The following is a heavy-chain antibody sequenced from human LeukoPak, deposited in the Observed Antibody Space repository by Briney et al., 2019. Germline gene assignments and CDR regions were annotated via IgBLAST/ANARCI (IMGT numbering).Heavy chain of an antibody. Sequence: PGGSLRLSCAASGFTFSSYAMHWVRQAPGNGLEWVAVISYDGSNKYYADSVKGRFTISRDNSKNTLYLQMNSLRAEDTAVYYCAGDIKPEHDYRTTGDYFQHWGQGTLVTVSS. CDR1: GFTFSSYA. CDR2: ISYDGSNK. CDR3: AGDIKPEHDYRTTGDYFQH. J-gene: IGHJ1*01. V-gene: IGHV3-30*01. D-gene: IGHD4-4*01.